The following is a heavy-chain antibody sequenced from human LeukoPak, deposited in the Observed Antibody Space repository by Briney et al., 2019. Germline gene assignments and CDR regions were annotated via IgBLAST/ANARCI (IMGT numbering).Heavy chain of an antibody. J-gene: IGHJ3*02. Sequence: ASVKVSCKASGYTXTGYYMHRVRQAPGQGLEWMGWINPNSGGTNYAQKFQGRVTMTRDTSISTAYMELSRLRSDVTAVYYCARGGNRYNWNDESAFDIWGQGTMVTVSS. CDR3: ARGGNRYNWNDESAFDI. V-gene: IGHV1-2*02. CDR1: GYTXTGYY. D-gene: IGHD1-1*01. CDR2: INPNSGGT.